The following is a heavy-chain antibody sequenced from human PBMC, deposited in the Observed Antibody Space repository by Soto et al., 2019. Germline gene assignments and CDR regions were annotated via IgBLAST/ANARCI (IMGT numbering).Heavy chain of an antibody. CDR3: ARDLGSYFDY. J-gene: IGHJ4*02. Sequence: QVQLVESGGGLVKPGGSLRLSCEASEFSFSDYYMSWIRQAPGKGLEWVLYISSSGRTIYYADSVKGRFTISRDNTKNSLFLQMNSLRTEDTAVYYCARDLGSYFDYWGRGTQVTVSS. D-gene: IGHD1-26*01. CDR1: EFSFSDYY. V-gene: IGHV3-11*01. CDR2: ISSSGRTI.